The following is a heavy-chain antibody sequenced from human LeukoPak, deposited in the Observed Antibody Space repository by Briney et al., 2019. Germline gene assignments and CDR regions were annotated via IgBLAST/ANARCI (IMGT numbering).Heavy chain of an antibody. CDR3: ARHILRSGPGVYYYYGMDV. J-gene: IGHJ6*02. CDR2: IYYSGST. CDR1: GGSISSYY. Sequence: PSETPSLTCTVSGGSISSYYWSWIRQPPGKGLEWIGYIYYSGSTNYNPSLKSRVTMSVDTSKNQFSLKLSSVTAADTAVYYCARHILRSGPGVYYYYGMDVWGQGTTVTVSS. V-gene: IGHV4-59*08. D-gene: IGHD3-3*01.